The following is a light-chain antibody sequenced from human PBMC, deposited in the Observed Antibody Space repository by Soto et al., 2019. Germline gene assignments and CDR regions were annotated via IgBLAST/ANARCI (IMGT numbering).Light chain of an antibody. V-gene: IGLV2-14*01. CDR3: SSYTNINTRACV. CDR1: SGDIGSYNR. Sequence: QPVSVSGSPGQSITISCTGTSGDIGSYNRVSWYQQHPGKAPKLIIYEVTDRPSGVSNRFSGSKSGNTASLTISGLQAEDEAEYYCSSYTNINTRACVFGTGTKVTVL. CDR2: EVT. J-gene: IGLJ1*01.